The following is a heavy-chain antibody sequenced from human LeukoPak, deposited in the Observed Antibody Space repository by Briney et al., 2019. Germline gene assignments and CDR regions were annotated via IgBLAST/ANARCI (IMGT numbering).Heavy chain of an antibody. Sequence: SETLSLTCAVYGGSFSGYYWSWIRQPPGKGLEWIGEINHSGSTNYNPSLKSRVTISVDTSKNQFSLKLSSVTAADTAVYYCARQNVLLWFGDQLPPRENWFDPWGQGTLVTVSS. CDR2: INHSGST. J-gene: IGHJ5*02. CDR1: GGSFSGYY. V-gene: IGHV4-34*01. D-gene: IGHD3-10*01. CDR3: ARQNVLLWFGDQLPPRENWFDP.